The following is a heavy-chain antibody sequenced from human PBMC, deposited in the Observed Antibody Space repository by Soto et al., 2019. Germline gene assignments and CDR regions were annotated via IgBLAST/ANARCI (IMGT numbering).Heavy chain of an antibody. V-gene: IGHV4-59*08. Sequence: QVQLQESGPGLVKPSETLSLTCTVSGGSISSISNHYCSWIRQPPGKGLEWIGYISYSGYTSYNPSLTRRVILAADTSKNPLSLNLASVTAADTAVYYCATQGFGVLHGLVDVWGQGTTVTVSS. CDR1: GGSISSISNHY. CDR2: ISYSGYT. CDR3: ATQGFGVLHGLVDV. J-gene: IGHJ6*02. D-gene: IGHD3-10*01.